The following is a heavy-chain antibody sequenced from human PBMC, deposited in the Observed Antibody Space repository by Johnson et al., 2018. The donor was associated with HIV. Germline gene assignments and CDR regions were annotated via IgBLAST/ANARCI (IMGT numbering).Heavy chain of an antibody. CDR1: GFTFSSYA. Sequence: QVQLVESGGGVVQPGRSLRLSCAASGFTFSSYAVHWVRQAPGKGLEWVAVISYDGSNKYYADSVKGRFAISRDNSKNTLYLQMNSLRPEDTAVYYCARDSSNSFRFEMYAFDIWGQGTMVTVSS. CDR3: ARDSSNSFRFEMYAFDI. J-gene: IGHJ3*02. CDR2: ISYDGSNK. V-gene: IGHV3-30*09. D-gene: IGHD6-6*01.